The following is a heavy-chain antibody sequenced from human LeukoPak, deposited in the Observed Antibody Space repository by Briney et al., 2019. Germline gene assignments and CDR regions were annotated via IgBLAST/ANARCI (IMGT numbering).Heavy chain of an antibody. Sequence: GASVKVSCKASGYTFTSYAMHWVRQAPGQRLEWMGWINAGNGNTKYSQKFQGRVTITRDTSASTAYMELSSLRSEDTAVYYCARDGRYCSGGSCYSYNWSDPWGQGTLVTVSS. V-gene: IGHV1-3*01. CDR3: ARDGRYCSGGSCYSYNWSDP. D-gene: IGHD2-15*01. CDR1: GYTFTSYA. CDR2: INAGNGNT. J-gene: IGHJ5*02.